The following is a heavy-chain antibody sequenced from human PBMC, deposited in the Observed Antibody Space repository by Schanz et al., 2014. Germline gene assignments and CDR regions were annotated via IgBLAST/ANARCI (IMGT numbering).Heavy chain of an antibody. CDR2: ISGSGGST. CDR3: ARDGDRFYHNYYMDV. Sequence: QVQLVESGGGVVQFGRSLRLSCAASGFTFSSYGMHWVRQAPGKGLEWVSAISGSGGSTYYADSVKGRFTISRDNAKNSLYLQMNSLRAEDTAVYYCARDGDRFYHNYYMDVWGKGTTVTVSS. V-gene: IGHV3-NL1*01. D-gene: IGHD4-17*01. CDR1: GFTFSSYG. J-gene: IGHJ6*03.